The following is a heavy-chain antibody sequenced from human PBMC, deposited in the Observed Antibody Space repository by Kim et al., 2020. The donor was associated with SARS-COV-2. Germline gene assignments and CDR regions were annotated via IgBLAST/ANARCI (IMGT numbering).Heavy chain of an antibody. V-gene: IGHV3-30*18. CDR2: ISYDGSNK. CDR1: GFTFSSYG. CDR3: AKDIVVVPAAIGNYWIGMDV. Sequence: GRSLRLSCAASGFTFSSYGMHWVRQAPGKGLEWVAVISYDGSNKYYADSVKGRFTISRDNSKNTLYLQMNSLRAEDTAVYYCAKDIVVVPAAIGNYWIGMDVWGQGTTVTVSS. J-gene: IGHJ6*02. D-gene: IGHD2-2*01.